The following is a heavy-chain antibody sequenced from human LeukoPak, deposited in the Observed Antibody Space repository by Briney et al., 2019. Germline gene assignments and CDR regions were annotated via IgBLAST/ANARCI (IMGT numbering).Heavy chain of an antibody. CDR1: GFTFSSYG. D-gene: IGHD2-2*01. CDR2: INPSGGSA. J-gene: IGHJ4*02. CDR3: ARASVVPAAPTRHYFDY. V-gene: IGHV1-46*01. Sequence: GGSLRLSCAASGFTFSSYGMHWVRQAPGQGLEWMGIINPSGGSASYAQKFQGRVTMTRDMSTSTVYMELSSLRSEDTAVYYCARASVVPAAPTRHYFDYWGQGTLVTVSS.